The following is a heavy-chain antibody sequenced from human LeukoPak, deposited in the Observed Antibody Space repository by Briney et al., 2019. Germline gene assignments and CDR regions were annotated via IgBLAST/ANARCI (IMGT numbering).Heavy chain of an antibody. D-gene: IGHD2-2*01. CDR1: GYTFTSYD. CDR2: MNPNSGNT. J-gene: IGHJ6*02. CDR3: ARGILGDIVVVPAVSEGMDV. Sequence: ASVKVSCKASGYTFTSYDINWVRQATGQGLEWMGWMNPNSGNTGYAQKFQGRVTMTRNTSISTAYMELSSLRSEDTAVYYCARGILGDIVVVPAVSEGMDVWGQGTTVTVSS. V-gene: IGHV1-8*01.